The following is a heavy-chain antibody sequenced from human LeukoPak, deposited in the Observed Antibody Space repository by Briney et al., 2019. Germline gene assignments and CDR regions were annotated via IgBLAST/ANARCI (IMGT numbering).Heavy chain of an antibody. V-gene: IGHV3-23*01. CDR3: VKGGGNVRRYFEY. J-gene: IGHJ4*02. CDR1: GFTFSSYA. Sequence: GSLRLSCAASGFTFSSYAMTWVRQAPGKGLEWVSSISVNGGTTYYADSVKGRITISRDSSKNTLYLQMNSLRAEDTAVYYCVKGGGNVRRYFEYWGQGTLVTVSS. CDR2: ISVNGGTT. D-gene: IGHD4-23*01.